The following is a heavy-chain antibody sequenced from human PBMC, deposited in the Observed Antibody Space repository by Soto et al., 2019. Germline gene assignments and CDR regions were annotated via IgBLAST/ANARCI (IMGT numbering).Heavy chain of an antibody. CDR1: GGTFSSYA. D-gene: IGHD6-19*01. J-gene: IGHJ4*02. CDR3: ARGLGKMAGHEDYFDY. Sequence: QVQLVQSGAEVKKPGSSVKVSCKASGGTFSSYAISWVRQAPGQGLEWMGGIIPIFGTANYAQKFQGRVTITADEATSTAYMELSSLRSEDTAVYYCARGLGKMAGHEDYFDYWGQGTLVTVSS. CDR2: IIPIFGTA. V-gene: IGHV1-69*12.